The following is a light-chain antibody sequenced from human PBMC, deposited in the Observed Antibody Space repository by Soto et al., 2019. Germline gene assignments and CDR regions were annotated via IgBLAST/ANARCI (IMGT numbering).Light chain of an antibody. V-gene: IGKV3-20*01. J-gene: IGKJ1*01. Sequence: EIALKKSPATQSLYHWARPTLSGLARQSVSSDLAWYQQKPGQPPRLLIYSTSGRATGIPDRFSGSGSGTDFTLTISSLEPEDSAVYYCQQYGSSPRTFGQGTKVDIK. CDR1: QSVSSD. CDR3: QQYGSSPRT. CDR2: STS.